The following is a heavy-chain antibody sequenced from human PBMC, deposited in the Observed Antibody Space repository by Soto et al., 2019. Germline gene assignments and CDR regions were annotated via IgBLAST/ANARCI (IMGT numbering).Heavy chain of an antibody. J-gene: IGHJ6*02. CDR1: GYTFTSYP. V-gene: IGHV1-3*01. Sequence: ASVKVSCKASGYTFTSYPTHWVRQAPGQRLEWMGWIDAGNGNTKYSQRFRGRVTFTTDTSASTAYMDLSSLRSEDTAVYYCARAGYTYGSTYYGMDVWGQGTTVSVSS. CDR3: ARAGYTYGSTYYGMDV. CDR2: IDAGNGNT. D-gene: IGHD5-18*01.